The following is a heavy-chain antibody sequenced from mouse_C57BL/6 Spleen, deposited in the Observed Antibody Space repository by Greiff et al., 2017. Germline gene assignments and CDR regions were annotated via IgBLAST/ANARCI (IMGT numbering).Heavy chain of an antibody. Sequence: EVQLQQSGAELVKPGASVKLSCTASGFNIKDYYMHWVKPRTEQGLEWIGRIDPEDGETKYAPKFQGKATLTADTSSNTAYLQLSSLTSEDTSVYYCANYRNFLSYAMDHWGQGTSATVSS. CDR2: IDPEDGET. CDR3: ANYRNFLSYAMDH. D-gene: IGHD2-1*01. V-gene: IGHV14-2*01. CDR1: GFNIKDYY. J-gene: IGHJ4*01.